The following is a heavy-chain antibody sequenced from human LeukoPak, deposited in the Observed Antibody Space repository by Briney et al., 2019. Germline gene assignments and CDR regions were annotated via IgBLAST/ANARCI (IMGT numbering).Heavy chain of an antibody. Sequence: GGSLRLSCVASGFTFSSYGMHWVRQAPGKGLEWVAFIRYDGSNKYYADSVKGLFTISRDNSKNTLYLQMNSLRAEDTAVYYCAKGRWYYYDSRGYPYFDYWGQGTLVTVSS. CDR3: AKGRWYYYDSRGYPYFDY. CDR2: IRYDGSNK. J-gene: IGHJ4*02. V-gene: IGHV3-30*02. CDR1: GFTFSSYG. D-gene: IGHD3-22*01.